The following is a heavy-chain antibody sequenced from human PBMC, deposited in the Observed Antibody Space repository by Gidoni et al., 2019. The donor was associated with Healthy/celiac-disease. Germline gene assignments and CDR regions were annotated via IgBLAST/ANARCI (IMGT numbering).Heavy chain of an antibody. D-gene: IGHD3-10*01. V-gene: IGHV3-33*01. CDR1: GFTFSSYG. CDR3: ARVGSVKAPEYYFDY. J-gene: IGHJ4*02. CDR2: IWYDGSNK. Sequence: QVQLVESGGGVVQPGRSLRLSCAASGFTFSSYGMHWVRQAPGKGLEWVAVIWYDGSNKYYADSVKGRFTISRDNSKNTLYLQMNSLRAEDTAVYYCARVGSVKAPEYYFDYWGQGTLVTVSS.